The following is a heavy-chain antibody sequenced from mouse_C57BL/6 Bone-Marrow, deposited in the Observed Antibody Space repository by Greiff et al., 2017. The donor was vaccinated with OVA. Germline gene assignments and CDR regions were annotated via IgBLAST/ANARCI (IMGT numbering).Heavy chain of an antibody. D-gene: IGHD2-4*01. CDR2: IYPSDSET. CDR1: GYTFTSYW. CDR3: ARDAIYYEYDGYFDV. Sequence: QVQLKQPGAELVRPGSSVKLSCKASGYTFTSYWMDWVKQRPGQGLEWIGNIYPSDSETHYNQKFKDKATLTVDKSSSTAYMQLSSLTSEDSTVYDCARDAIYYEYDGYFDVWGTGTTVTVSS. V-gene: IGHV1-61*01. J-gene: IGHJ1*03.